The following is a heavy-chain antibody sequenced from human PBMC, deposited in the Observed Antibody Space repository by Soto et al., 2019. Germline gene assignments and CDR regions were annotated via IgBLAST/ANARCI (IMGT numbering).Heavy chain of an antibody. CDR1: GFTFSAYW. V-gene: IGHV3-74*01. Sequence: EGQLVESGGGVVPPGGSLRLSCAASGFTFSAYWMHWVRQAPGKGLMWVSRINGDGRTTSYADSVKGRFTISRDNAKNTRYPQMNSLRAEDTPVYYCASAAFGEYWFDPWGQGTLVTVSS. CDR3: ASAAFGEYWFDP. D-gene: IGHD4-17*01. CDR2: INGDGRTT. J-gene: IGHJ5*02.